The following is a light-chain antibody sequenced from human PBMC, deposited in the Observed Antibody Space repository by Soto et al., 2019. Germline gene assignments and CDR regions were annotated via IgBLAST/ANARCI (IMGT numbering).Light chain of an antibody. Sequence: VMTQSPATLSVPPGERATLSCRASQSINSNLAWYQQRPGQAPRLLIYGASTRATGIPARFSGSGSGTEFTLTISSLQSEDFAVYYCQQYNNWWTFGQGTKVDIK. CDR2: GAS. CDR3: QQYNNWWT. J-gene: IGKJ1*01. CDR1: QSINSN. V-gene: IGKV3-15*01.